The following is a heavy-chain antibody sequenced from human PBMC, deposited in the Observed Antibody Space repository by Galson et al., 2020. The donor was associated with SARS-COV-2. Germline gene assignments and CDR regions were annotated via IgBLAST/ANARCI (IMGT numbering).Heavy chain of an antibody. J-gene: IGHJ4*02. CDR2: IYHNGET. CDR1: GYTISNGYH. V-gene: IGHV4-38-2*02. D-gene: IGHD1-7*01. CDR3: ARIWNSVD. Sequence: SETLSLTCSVSGYTISNGYHWGWIRQPPGKGLELIGSIYHNGETAYTPSLESRVTIFVDTSKNQFSLKLTSVTAADTAVYYCARIWNSVDWGQGTLVTVSS.